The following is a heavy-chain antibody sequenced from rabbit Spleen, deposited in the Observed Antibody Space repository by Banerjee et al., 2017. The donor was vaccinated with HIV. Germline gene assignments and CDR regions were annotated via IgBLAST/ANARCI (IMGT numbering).Heavy chain of an antibody. CDR3: ARDTGSSFSSYGMDL. Sequence: QEQLVGSGGGRVQPGGSLTLTCTASGFSFSYSYYMCWVRQAPGKGLEWISCIAGSSSDFTYSATWAKGRFTCSKTSSTTVTLQMTSLTVADTATYFCARDTGSSFSSYGMDLWGPGTLVTVS. D-gene: IGHD8-1*01. J-gene: IGHJ6*01. CDR2: IAGSSSDFT. CDR1: GFSFSYSYY. V-gene: IGHV1S45*01.